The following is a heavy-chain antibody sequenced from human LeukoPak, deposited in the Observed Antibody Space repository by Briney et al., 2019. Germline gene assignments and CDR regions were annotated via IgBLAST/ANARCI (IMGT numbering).Heavy chain of an antibody. J-gene: IGHJ4*02. CDR1: RFTFSNYG. CDR2: ISSSSSSI. D-gene: IGHD6-6*01. CDR3: ARGGAARPDY. Sequence: GGSLRLSCAASRFTFSNYGMDWVRQAPGKGLEWVSYISSSSSSIYYADSVKGRFTISRDNAKNSLFLQMNSLRAEDTAVYYCARGGAARPDYWGQGTLVTVSS. V-gene: IGHV3-48*01.